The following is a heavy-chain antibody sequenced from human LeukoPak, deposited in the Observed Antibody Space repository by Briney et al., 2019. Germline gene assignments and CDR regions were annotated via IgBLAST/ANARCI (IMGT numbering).Heavy chain of an antibody. CDR1: GGSISSYY. J-gene: IGHJ4*02. D-gene: IGHD6-19*01. CDR3: ARDHSSSRGPFDY. V-gene: IGHV4-59*12. Sequence: SETLSLTCTVSGGSISSYYWSWIRQPPGKGLEWIGYIYYSGSTNYNPSLKSRVTISVDTSKNQFSLKLSSVTAADTAVYYCARDHSSSRGPFDYWGQGTLVTVSS. CDR2: IYYSGST.